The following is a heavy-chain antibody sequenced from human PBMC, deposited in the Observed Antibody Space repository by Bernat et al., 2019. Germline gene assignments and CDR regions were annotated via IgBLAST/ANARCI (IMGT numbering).Heavy chain of an antibody. Sequence: EVQLVESGGGLVKPGGSLRLSCAASGFTFSSYSINWVRQAPGKGLEWVSSISSSSSYIYYADSVKGRFTISRDNAKNSLYLQMNSLRAEDTAVYYCARVSGGKKKYFDYWGQGTLVTVSS. J-gene: IGHJ4*02. D-gene: IGHD2-15*01. CDR2: ISSSSSYI. CDR3: ARVSGGKKKYFDY. V-gene: IGHV3-21*01. CDR1: GFTFSSYS.